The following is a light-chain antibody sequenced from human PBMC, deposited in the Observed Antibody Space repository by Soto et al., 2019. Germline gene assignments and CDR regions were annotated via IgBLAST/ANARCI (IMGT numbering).Light chain of an antibody. CDR1: QSVSSSY. J-gene: IGKJ1*01. CDR2: GAS. CDR3: QHYCSSPRT. V-gene: IGKV3-20*01. Sequence: EIVLTQSPGTLSLSPGERATLSCRASQSVSSSYLVWYQQKPGQAPRLLIYGASSRATSIPDRFSGSGSGTDFTLTIRMLEPEDFALYYCQHYCSSPRTFGQGTKVEIK.